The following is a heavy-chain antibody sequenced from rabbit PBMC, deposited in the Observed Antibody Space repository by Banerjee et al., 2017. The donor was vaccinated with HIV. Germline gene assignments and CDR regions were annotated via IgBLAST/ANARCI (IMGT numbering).Heavy chain of an antibody. D-gene: IGHD6-1*01. CDR3: ARNGGDGYNGYVL. J-gene: IGHJ4*01. V-gene: IGHV1S45*01. CDR1: GFSFSNKYV. Sequence: QEQLEESGGDLVKPEGSLTLTCTASGFSFSNKYVMCWVRQAPGKGLEWIACINSSSGNTVYATWAKGRFTISKTSSTTVTLQMTSLTAADTATYFCARNGGDGYNGYVLWGPGTLVTVS. CDR2: INSSSGNT.